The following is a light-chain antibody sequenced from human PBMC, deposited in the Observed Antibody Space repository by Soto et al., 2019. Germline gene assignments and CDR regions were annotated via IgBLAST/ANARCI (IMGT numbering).Light chain of an antibody. CDR3: QHYGYSLWT. J-gene: IGKJ1*01. V-gene: IGKV3-20*01. CDR1: QSLTSSY. Sequence: EIVLTQSPGTLSLSPGETATLSCRASQSLTSSYLAWYQQRPGQAPSLLIYGVSSRATGIPDRFSGSGSGKDFTLTITRREPEDFAVYYCQHYGYSLWTFGQGTKVEIK. CDR2: GVS.